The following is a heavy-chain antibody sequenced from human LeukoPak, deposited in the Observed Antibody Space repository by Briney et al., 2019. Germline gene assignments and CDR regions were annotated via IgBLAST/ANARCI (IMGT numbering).Heavy chain of an antibody. CDR2: INPNSDGP. CDR1: GYSFTGYF. D-gene: IGHD2-21*01. Sequence: ASVSVSCKASGYSFTGYFMHWVRQAPGQGLEWMGWINPNSDGPNYAQKFQGRVTMTRDTSISTAYMELTRLRSDDTAVYYCARDGGDHDLDYWGQGTLLTVSS. V-gene: IGHV1-2*02. J-gene: IGHJ4*02. CDR3: ARDGGDHDLDY.